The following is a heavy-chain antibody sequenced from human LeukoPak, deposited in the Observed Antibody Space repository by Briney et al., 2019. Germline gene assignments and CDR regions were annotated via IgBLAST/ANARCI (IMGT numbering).Heavy chain of an antibody. CDR3: VRSIDTTGYFNY. J-gene: IGHJ4*02. D-gene: IGHD3-22*01. CDR2: INTNTGSP. V-gene: IGHV7-4-1*02. CDR1: GYTFSTYP. Sequence: ASVKVSCKASGYTFSTYPINWVRQAPGQGLEWMGWINTNTGSPTYAQGLTGRFVFSLDTSVSTASLQINSLKAEDTALYYCVRSIDTTGYFNYWGQGTLVTVSS.